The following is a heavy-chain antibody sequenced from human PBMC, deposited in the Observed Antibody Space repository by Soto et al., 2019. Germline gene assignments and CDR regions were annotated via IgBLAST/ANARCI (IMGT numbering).Heavy chain of an antibody. J-gene: IGHJ6*02. Sequence: GASAKASSKAPGEAFTCRALHWVHQAPGQRLEWMGWINAGNGNTKYSQKFQGRVTITRDTSASTAYMELSSLRSEDTAVYYCARDPSYYGMDVWGQGTTVTVSS. CDR1: GEAFTCRA. CDR2: INAGNGNT. CDR3: ARDPSYYGMDV. V-gene: IGHV1-3*01.